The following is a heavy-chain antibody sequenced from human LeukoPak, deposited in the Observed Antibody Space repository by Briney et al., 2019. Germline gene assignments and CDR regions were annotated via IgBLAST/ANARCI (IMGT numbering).Heavy chain of an antibody. CDR1: GDSMNNYY. Sequence: TETLSLTCSVSGDSMNNYYWTWIRQPPGKGLEWIGYIYYSGATSYNPSLKSRVTMSIDTSKNQFSLNLGSVTAADTAMYYCSRGGDYYRAMIWGQETMVAVSS. V-gene: IGHV4-59*01. CDR2: IYYSGAT. D-gene: IGHD3-10*01. CDR3: SRGGDYYRAMI. J-gene: IGHJ3*02.